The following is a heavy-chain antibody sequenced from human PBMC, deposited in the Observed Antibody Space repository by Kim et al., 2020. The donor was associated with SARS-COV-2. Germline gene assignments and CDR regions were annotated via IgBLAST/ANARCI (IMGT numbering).Heavy chain of an antibody. V-gene: IGHV1-18*01. CDR1: GYTFTSYG. J-gene: IGHJ4*02. D-gene: IGHD6-19*01. Sequence: ASVKVSCKASGYTFTSYGISWVRQAPGQGLEWMGWISAYNGNTNYAQKLQGRVTMTTDTSTSTAYMELRSLRSDDTAVYYCASQVRVAGTRERIDYWGQGTLVTVSS. CDR2: ISAYNGNT. CDR3: ASQVRVAGTRERIDY.